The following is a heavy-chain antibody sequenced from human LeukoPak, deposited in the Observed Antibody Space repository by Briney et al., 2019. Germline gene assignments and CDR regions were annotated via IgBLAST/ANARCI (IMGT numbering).Heavy chain of an antibody. D-gene: IGHD2-21*02. CDR1: GFTLSSYW. V-gene: IGHV3-7*01. J-gene: IGHJ4*02. Sequence: GGSLRLSCAASGFTLSSYWMSWVRQAPGKGLEWVANIKQDGSEKYYVDSVKGRFTISRDNAKNSLYLQMNSLRAEDTAVYYCARGLRVDYWGQGTLVTVSS. CDR3: ARGLRVDY. CDR2: IKQDGSEK.